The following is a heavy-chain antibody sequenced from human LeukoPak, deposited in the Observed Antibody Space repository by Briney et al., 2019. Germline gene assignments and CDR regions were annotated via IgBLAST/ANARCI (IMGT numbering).Heavy chain of an antibody. CDR3: AKVISDIVVVPAARGVYFDY. CDR2: ISGSGGST. CDR1: GLTFSSSW. D-gene: IGHD2-2*01. V-gene: IGHV3-23*01. Sequence: GGSLRLSCAASGLTFSSSWMSWVRRAPGKGLEWVSAISGSGGSTYYADSVKGRFTISRDNSKNTLYLQMNSLRAEDTAVYYCAKVISDIVVVPAARGVYFDYWGQGTLVTVSS. J-gene: IGHJ4*02.